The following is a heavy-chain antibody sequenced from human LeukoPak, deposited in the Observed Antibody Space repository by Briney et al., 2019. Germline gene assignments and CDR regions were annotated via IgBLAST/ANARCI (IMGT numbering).Heavy chain of an antibody. D-gene: IGHD1-1*01. Sequence: SETLSLTCTVSGGSISIHYWTWIRQPPGKGLEWIGNIYHRGSTNYNPSLKSRGTISLDTSKNQFSLKLSSVTAADTAMYYCARYPTGWGAFDIWGQGTMVTVSS. J-gene: IGHJ3*02. CDR3: ARYPTGWGAFDI. V-gene: IGHV4-59*11. CDR1: GGSISIHY. CDR2: IYHRGST.